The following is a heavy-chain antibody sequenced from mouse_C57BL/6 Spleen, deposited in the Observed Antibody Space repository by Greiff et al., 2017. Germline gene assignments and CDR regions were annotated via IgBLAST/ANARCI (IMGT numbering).Heavy chain of an antibody. Sequence: EVKVVESGGGLVQPGGSMKLSCVASGFTFSNYWMNWVRQSPEKGLEWVAQIRLKSDNYATHYAESVKGRFTISRDDSNSSVYLQMNNLRAEDTGIYYCTGGYYGSRESLFDYWGQGTTLTVSS. CDR3: TGGYYGSRESLFDY. V-gene: IGHV6-3*01. CDR1: GFTFSNYW. J-gene: IGHJ2*01. CDR2: IRLKSDNYAT. D-gene: IGHD1-1*01.